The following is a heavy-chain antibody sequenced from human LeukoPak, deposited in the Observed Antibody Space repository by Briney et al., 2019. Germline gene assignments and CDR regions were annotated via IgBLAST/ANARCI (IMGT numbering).Heavy chain of an antibody. D-gene: IGHD4-23*01. V-gene: IGHV4-59*01. Sequence: SETLSLTCTASGVSISSYYWSWIRQPPGKGLEWIGYIYYSGSTNYNPSLKSRVAISVDTTKTQFSLKLSSVTAADTAVYYCARYRGRVVTPALDYWGQGNLVTVSS. CDR1: GVSISSYY. CDR2: IYYSGST. CDR3: ARYRGRVVTPALDY. J-gene: IGHJ4*02.